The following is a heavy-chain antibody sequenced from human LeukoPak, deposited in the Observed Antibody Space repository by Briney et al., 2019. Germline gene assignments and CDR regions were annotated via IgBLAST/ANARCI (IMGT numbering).Heavy chain of an antibody. D-gene: IGHD2-2*02. CDR1: GYTFTSYG. V-gene: IGHV1-69*05. CDR3: ARGRLVPAAISYYYMDV. CDR2: IIPIFGTA. Sequence: SVKVSCKASGYTFTSYGISWVRQAPGQGLEWMGGIIPIFGTANYAQKFQGRVTITTDESTSTAYMELSSLRSEDTAVYYCARGRLVPAAISYYYMDVWGQGTLVTVSS. J-gene: IGHJ6*03.